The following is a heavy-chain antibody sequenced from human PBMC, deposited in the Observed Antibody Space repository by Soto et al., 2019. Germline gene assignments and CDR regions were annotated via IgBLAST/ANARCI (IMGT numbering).Heavy chain of an antibody. CDR1: GYTFASYG. Sequence: GASVKVSCKASGYTFASYGISWVRQAPGQGLEWMGWISAYNGNTNYAQKLQGRVTMTTDTSTSTAYMELRSLRSDDTAVYYCARDQYCSSTSCYETNWFDPWGQGTLVTVSS. V-gene: IGHV1-18*01. D-gene: IGHD2-2*01. CDR2: ISAYNGNT. J-gene: IGHJ5*02. CDR3: ARDQYCSSTSCYETNWFDP.